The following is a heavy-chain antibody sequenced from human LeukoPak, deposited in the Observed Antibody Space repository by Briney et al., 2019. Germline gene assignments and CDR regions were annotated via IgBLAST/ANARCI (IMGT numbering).Heavy chain of an antibody. D-gene: IGHD3-10*01. V-gene: IGHV4-59*12. Sequence: PSETLSLTCAVYGGSFSGYYWSWGRQPPGRGLEWIGYVYYSGSTTYNPSFKSRVTISPDTSKNQFSLKLSSVTAADTAVYYCAGDYGSGSYRFDYWGQGTLVTVSS. CDR3: AGDYGSGSYRFDY. CDR2: VYYSGST. J-gene: IGHJ4*02. CDR1: GGSFSGYY.